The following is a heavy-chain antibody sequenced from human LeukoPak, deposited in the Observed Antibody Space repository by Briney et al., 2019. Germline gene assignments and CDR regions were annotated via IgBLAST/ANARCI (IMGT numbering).Heavy chain of an antibody. CDR1: GFTFGDYA. Sequence: PGGSLRLSCTASGFTFGDYAMSWFRQAPGKGLEWVANIKKDGIEKYYVESVKGRFTISRDNAKNSLSLQMSSLRAEDTAVYYCARGRYSSRSGGYYFDIWGQGTLVTVSS. J-gene: IGHJ4*02. V-gene: IGHV3-7*01. D-gene: IGHD2-2*01. CDR3: ARGRYSSRSGGYYFDI. CDR2: IKKDGIEK.